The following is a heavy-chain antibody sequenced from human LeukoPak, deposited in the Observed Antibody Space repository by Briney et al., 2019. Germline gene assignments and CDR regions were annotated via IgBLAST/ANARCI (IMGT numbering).Heavy chain of an antibody. J-gene: IGHJ5*02. CDR2: ISGSGGST. Sequence: GGSLRLSCAACGFTFSSYAMSWVRQAPGRGREWVSAISGSGGSTYYADSVKGRFTISRDNSKNTLYLQMNSLRAEATAVYYCAKVRAAGTQNWFDPWGQGTLVTVSS. CDR1: GFTFSSYA. V-gene: IGHV3-23*01. D-gene: IGHD6-13*01. CDR3: AKVRAAGTQNWFDP.